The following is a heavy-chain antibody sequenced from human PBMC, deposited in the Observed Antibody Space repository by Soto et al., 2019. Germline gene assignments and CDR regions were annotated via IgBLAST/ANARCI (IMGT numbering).Heavy chain of an antibody. CDR2: ITASGDTT. Sequence: PGGSLRLSCAASGFTFSSHAMTWVRQAPGMGLEWLSTITASGDTTYDADSVKGRFTISRDNSNNALYLHMNSLRLEDTAVYYCAEISRGYGSRSSFGSWSQGTLVSVSS. V-gene: IGHV3-23*01. J-gene: IGHJ5*01. D-gene: IGHD3-10*01. CDR1: GFTFSSHA. CDR3: AEISRGYGSRSSFGS.